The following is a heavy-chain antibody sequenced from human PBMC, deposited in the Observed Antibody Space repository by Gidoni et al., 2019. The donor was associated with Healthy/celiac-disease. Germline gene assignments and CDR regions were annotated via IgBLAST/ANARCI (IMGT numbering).Heavy chain of an antibody. CDR2: QYYSSKWYN. CDR3: AREGEIGGSGSYYLSFEYYYGMDV. D-gene: IGHD3-10*01. CDR1: GYSVSSNSAP. Sequence: QVQLQQSGPGLVKPSQTLSLTCAISGYSVSSNSAPWNWLRQYPSRGLDWLGRQYYSSKWYNDYAVSVKSRITINPATSKNQFSLHLNSGTPEDTAVYYCAREGEIGGSGSYYLSFEYYYGMDVWGQGTTVTVSS. V-gene: IGHV6-1*01. J-gene: IGHJ6*02.